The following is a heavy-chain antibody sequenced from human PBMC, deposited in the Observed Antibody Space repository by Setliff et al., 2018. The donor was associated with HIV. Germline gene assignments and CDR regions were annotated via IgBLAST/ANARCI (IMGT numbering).Heavy chain of an antibody. Sequence: KPSETLSLTCTVSGGSITTDPYFWGWIRQPPGKGLEWIGNIYYSGSTYYNPSLKSRVTISLDTSKNQFSLKLSSVTAADTAMYYCVRDDYGYNGKGFDYWGPGTLVTVSS. V-gene: IGHV4-39*02. J-gene: IGHJ4*02. CDR1: GGSITTDPYF. D-gene: IGHD4-17*01. CDR3: VRDDYGYNGKGFDY. CDR2: IYYSGST.